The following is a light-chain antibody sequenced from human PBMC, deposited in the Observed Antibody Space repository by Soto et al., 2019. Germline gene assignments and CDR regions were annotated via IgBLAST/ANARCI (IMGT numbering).Light chain of an antibody. CDR3: QQYNNWPPFT. V-gene: IGKV3-15*01. Sequence: EIVMTQSPATLSVSPGERATLSCRASQSVSSNLAWYQQKPGQAPRLLIYGASTRATGIPARFSGSGSGTKFTLTISSLQSEDFAVYYCQQYNNWPPFTFGPGNKVDIK. CDR1: QSVSSN. J-gene: IGKJ3*01. CDR2: GAS.